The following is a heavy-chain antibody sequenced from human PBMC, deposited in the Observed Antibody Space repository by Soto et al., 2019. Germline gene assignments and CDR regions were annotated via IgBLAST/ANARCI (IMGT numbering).Heavy chain of an antibody. V-gene: IGHV1-46*01. CDR2: IDTSAGSA. Sequence: QAQLVQSGAEVKKPGASANISCKASGYTFTRYNIHWVRQAPGQGLEWMGIIDTSAGSADYTQRFQGRVTMTRDTSTGTVYRELSSLGSEDTAVYYCARELPRDLVRVSFAIWGQETRVPVSS. D-gene: IGHD3-10*02. CDR3: ARELPRDLVRVSFAI. CDR1: GYTFTRYN. J-gene: IGHJ3*02.